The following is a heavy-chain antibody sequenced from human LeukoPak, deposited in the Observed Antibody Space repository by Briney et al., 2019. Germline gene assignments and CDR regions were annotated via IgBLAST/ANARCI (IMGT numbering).Heavy chain of an antibody. Sequence: PQSLSPTCTLSAGSLSSYYWSWVRQPPGKGLEWIGYIYYSGSTNYNPSLKSRVTISLDTSKNQFSLKLSSVTAADTAVDYCARVLKDDILTGYFVWFDPWGQGTLVTVSS. V-gene: IGHV4-59*01. CDR1: AGSLSSYY. D-gene: IGHD3-9*01. J-gene: IGHJ5*02. CDR2: IYYSGST. CDR3: ARVLKDDILTGYFVWFDP.